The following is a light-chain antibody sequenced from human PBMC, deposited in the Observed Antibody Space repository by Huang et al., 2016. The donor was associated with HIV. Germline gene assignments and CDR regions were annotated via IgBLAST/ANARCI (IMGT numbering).Light chain of an antibody. CDR3: QQYNNWPRT. Sequence: EIVMTQSPAPLSVSPGKRASLSCRANQSVSSNLAGYQQKPGQAPRLVIYGASTRANGIPARFSGSGSGTEFTLTISSLQSEDFAVYYCQQYNNWPRTFGQGTKVEIK. CDR1: QSVSSN. J-gene: IGKJ1*01. CDR2: GAS. V-gene: IGKV3-15*01.